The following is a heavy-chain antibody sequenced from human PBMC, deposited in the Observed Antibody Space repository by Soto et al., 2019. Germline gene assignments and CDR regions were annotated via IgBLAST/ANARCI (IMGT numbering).Heavy chain of an antibody. CDR3: ARELRYYYGSGSPENWFDP. Sequence: QVQLQESGPGLVKPSQTLSLTCTVSGGSISSGGYYWSWIRQHPGKGLEWIGYIYYSGSTYYNPSLQSRVTISVDTSKNQFSLKLSSVTAADTAVYYCARELRYYYGSGSPENWFDPWGQGTLVTVSS. J-gene: IGHJ5*02. CDR2: IYYSGST. CDR1: GGSISSGGYY. D-gene: IGHD3-10*01. V-gene: IGHV4-31*03.